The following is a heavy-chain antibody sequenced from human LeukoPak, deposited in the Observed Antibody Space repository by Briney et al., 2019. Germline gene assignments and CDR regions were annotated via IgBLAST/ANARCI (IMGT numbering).Heavy chain of an antibody. CDR3: ARGYCSRSSCYAGGSFDI. D-gene: IGHD2-2*01. V-gene: IGHV1-18*01. CDR2: ISAYDGNT. CDR1: GNTFISYS. Sequence: ASVKVSCKASGNTFISYSMNWVRQAPGHGLEWMGWISAYDGNTKYVEKFQGRVTMTTDTSTSTASMELRSLRSDDSAVYYCARGYCSRSSCYAGGSFDIWGQGTMVTVSS. J-gene: IGHJ3*02.